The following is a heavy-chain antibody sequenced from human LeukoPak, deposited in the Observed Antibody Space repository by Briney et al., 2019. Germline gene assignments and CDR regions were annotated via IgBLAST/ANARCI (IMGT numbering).Heavy chain of an antibody. CDR3: AKEAFNCSSTSCYGVGWFDP. CDR1: GFTFDDYA. V-gene: IGHV3-9*03. CDR2: ISWNSGSI. J-gene: IGHJ5*02. Sequence: PGGSLRLSCAASGFTFDDYAMHWVRQAPGKGLEWVSGISWNSGSIGYADSVEGRFTISRDNAKNSLYLQMNSLRAEDMALYYCAKEAFNCSSTSCYGVGWFDPWGQGTLVTVSS. D-gene: IGHD2-2*01.